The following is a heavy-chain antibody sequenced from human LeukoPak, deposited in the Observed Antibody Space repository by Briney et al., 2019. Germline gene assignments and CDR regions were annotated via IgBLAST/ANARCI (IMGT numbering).Heavy chain of an antibody. CDR2: ISSSSSTI. CDR1: GFTFSSYS. V-gene: IGHV3-48*01. Sequence: GGSLRLSCAASGFTFSSYSMNWVRQAPGKGLEWVSYISSSSSTIYYADSVKGRFTISRDNAKNSLYLQMNSLRAEDTAAYYCARGYSYGHTYYYYYYMDVWGKGTTVTVSS. J-gene: IGHJ6*03. CDR3: ARGYSYGHTYYYYYYMDV. D-gene: IGHD5-18*01.